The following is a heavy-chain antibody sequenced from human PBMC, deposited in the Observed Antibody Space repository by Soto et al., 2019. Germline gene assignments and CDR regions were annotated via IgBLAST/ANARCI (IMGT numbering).Heavy chain of an antibody. V-gene: IGHV3-48*03. CDR2: ISSSGSTI. Sequence: PGGSLRLSCAASGFTFSSYEMNWVRQAPGKGLEWVSYISSSGSTIYYADSVKGRFTISRDNAKNSLYLQMNSLRAEDTAVYYCARVSVRGMDVWGQGTTVTVSS. D-gene: IGHD3-10*01. CDR1: GFTFSSYE. J-gene: IGHJ6*02. CDR3: ARVSVRGMDV.